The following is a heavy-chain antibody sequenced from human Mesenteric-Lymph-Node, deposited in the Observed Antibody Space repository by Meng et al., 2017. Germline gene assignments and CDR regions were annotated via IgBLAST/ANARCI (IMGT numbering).Heavy chain of an antibody. CDR3: AGSPIVGATIVVD. CDR1: GYSFTSYW. D-gene: IGHD1-26*01. J-gene: IGHJ4*02. Sequence: KVSCKGSGYSFTSYWIGWVRQMPGKGLEWMGIIYPGDSDTRYSPSFQGQVTISADKSISTAYLQWSSLKASDTAMYYCAGSPIVGATIVVDWGQGTLVTVSS. V-gene: IGHV5-51*01. CDR2: IYPGDSDT.